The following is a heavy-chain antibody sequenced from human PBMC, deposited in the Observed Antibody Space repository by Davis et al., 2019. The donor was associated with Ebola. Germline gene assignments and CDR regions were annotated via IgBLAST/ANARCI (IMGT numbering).Heavy chain of an antibody. V-gene: IGHV3-33*01. J-gene: IGHJ3*01. CDR2: IWYDGSNK. CDR3: VRGRDIVVVTATPCFGF. Sequence: GESLKISCAASGFTFSTYVMHWFRQAPGKGLEWVAVIWYDGSNKYYADSVKGRFTISRDNAKNSLFLQMNNLRDEDTAVYYCVRGRDIVVVTATPCFGFWGQGTMVTVSS. D-gene: IGHD2-21*02. CDR1: GFTFSTYV.